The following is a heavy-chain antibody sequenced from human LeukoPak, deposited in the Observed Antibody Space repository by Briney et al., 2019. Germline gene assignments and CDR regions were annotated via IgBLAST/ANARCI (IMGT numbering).Heavy chain of an antibody. V-gene: IGHV4-4*07. D-gene: IGHD5-18*01. CDR2: IYTSGST. CDR3: AGTRGYSYGYEKYYFDY. Sequence: PSETLSLTCTVSGGSISSYYWSWIRQPAGKGLEWIGRIYTSGSTNYNPSLKSRVTMSVDTSKNQSSLKLSSVTAADTAVYYCAGTRGYSYGYEKYYFDYWGQGTLVTVSS. J-gene: IGHJ4*02. CDR1: GGSISSYY.